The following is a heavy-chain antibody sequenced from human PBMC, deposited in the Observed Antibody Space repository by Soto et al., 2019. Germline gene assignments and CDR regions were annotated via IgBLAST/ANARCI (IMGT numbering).Heavy chain of an antibody. V-gene: IGHV4-30-4*01. CDR1: GGSISSGDYY. J-gene: IGHJ5*02. D-gene: IGHD5-12*01. CDR3: ARVPPSDGYNENCFDP. Sequence: QVQLQESGPGLVKPSQTLSLTCTVSGGSISSGDYYWSWIRQPPGKGLEWIGYIYYSGSTYYNPSLKIRVTISVDTSKNQFSLKLSSVTAADTAVYYCARVPPSDGYNENCFDPWGQGTLVSVSS. CDR2: IYYSGST.